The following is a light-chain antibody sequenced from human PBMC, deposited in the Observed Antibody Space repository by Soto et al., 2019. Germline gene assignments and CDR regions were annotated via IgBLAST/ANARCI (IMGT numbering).Light chain of an antibody. J-gene: IGKJ2*01. Sequence: ELVLTQSPDTLSLSPGERATLSCRASQSVAASNYLAWYQQKPGQAPRLLIYGASTRATGVPDRFSGGGSGTDFTLTISRLELEDFAVYYCQNYDNSPSYTFGQGTKLEI. CDR2: GAS. CDR1: QSVAASNY. CDR3: QNYDNSPSYT. V-gene: IGKV3-20*01.